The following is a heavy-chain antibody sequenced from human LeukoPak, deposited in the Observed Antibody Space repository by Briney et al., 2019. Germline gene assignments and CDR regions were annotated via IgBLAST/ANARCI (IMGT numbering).Heavy chain of an antibody. Sequence: SVKVSCKASGGTFSSYTISWVRQAPGQGLEWMGRIIPILGIANYAQKFQGRVTITADKSTSTAYMELSSLRPEDTAVYYCARALYCSSTSCYYYGMDVWGQGTTVTVSS. CDR3: ARALYCSSTSCYYYGMDV. CDR2: IIPILGIA. V-gene: IGHV1-69*02. CDR1: GGTFSSYT. J-gene: IGHJ6*02. D-gene: IGHD2-2*01.